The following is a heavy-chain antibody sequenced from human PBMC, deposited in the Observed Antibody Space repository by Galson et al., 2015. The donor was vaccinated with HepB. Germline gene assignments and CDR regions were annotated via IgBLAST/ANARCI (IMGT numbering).Heavy chain of an antibody. CDR1: GLTFSSHA. Sequence: SLRLSCAASGLTFSSHAMSWVRQAPGKGLEWVSTISGGGANTYYADSVKGRFTVSGDNSKNTPYLQMNSLRAEDTAIYYCARGGRLNGMDVWGQGTTVTVSS. D-gene: IGHD3-10*01. J-gene: IGHJ6*02. V-gene: IGHV3-23*01. CDR3: ARGGRLNGMDV. CDR2: ISGGGANT.